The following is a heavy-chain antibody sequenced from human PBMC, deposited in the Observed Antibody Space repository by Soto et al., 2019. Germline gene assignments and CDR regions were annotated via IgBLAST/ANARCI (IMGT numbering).Heavy chain of an antibody. V-gene: IGHV1-69*13. CDR1: GCTFSSYA. Sequence: SVKVSCKASGCTFSSYAISCVRQAPGQGLEWMGGIIPIFGTANYAQKFQGRVTITADESTSTAYMELSSLRSEDTAVYYCARDSSLGFDPWGQGTLVTVSS. J-gene: IGHJ5*02. D-gene: IGHD3-3*02. CDR2: IIPIFGTA. CDR3: ARDSSLGFDP.